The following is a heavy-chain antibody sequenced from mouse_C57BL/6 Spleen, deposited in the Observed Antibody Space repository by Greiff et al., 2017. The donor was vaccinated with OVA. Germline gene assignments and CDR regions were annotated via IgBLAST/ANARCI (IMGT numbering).Heavy chain of an antibody. V-gene: IGHV1-63*01. CDR3: ARREGYVLFAY. J-gene: IGHJ3*01. CDR2: IYPGGGYT. CDR1: GYTFTNYW. D-gene: IGHD2-2*01. Sequence: QVQLQQSGAELVRPGTSVKMSCKASGYTFTNYWIGWAKQRPGHGLEWIGDIYPGGGYTNYNEKFKGKATLTADKSSSTAYMQFSSLISEDSAIYYCARREGYVLFAYWGQGTLVTVSA.